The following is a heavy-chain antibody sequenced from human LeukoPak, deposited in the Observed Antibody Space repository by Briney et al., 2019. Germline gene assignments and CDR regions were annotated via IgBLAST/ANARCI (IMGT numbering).Heavy chain of an antibody. CDR1: GFTFSSYS. D-gene: IGHD5-24*01. V-gene: IGHV3-21*01. CDR2: IRSSSSYI. CDR3: ARGDGYNFFDY. Sequence: PGGSLRLPCAASGFTFSSYSMNWVRQAPGKGLEWVASIRSSSSYIQYADSVKGRFTISRDNAKNSLFLQMNSLRAEDTAVYYCARGDGYNFFDYWGQGTLVTVSP. J-gene: IGHJ4*02.